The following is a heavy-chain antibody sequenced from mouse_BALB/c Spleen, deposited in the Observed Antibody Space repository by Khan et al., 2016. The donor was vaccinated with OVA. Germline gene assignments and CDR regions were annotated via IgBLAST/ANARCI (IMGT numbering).Heavy chain of an antibody. V-gene: IGHV5-6*01. J-gene: IGHJ3*01. Sequence: EVHLVESGGDLVKPGGSLRLSCAASGFTFSTYGMSWVRQFPDKRLEWVATINSDGYYTYYPDTVKGRFTISRNNAESTLYLQMSSLKSEDTAIYYCASHLTGSFAYWGQGTLVTVST. CDR2: INSDGYYT. D-gene: IGHD4-1*01. CDR3: ASHLTGSFAY. CDR1: GFTFSTYG.